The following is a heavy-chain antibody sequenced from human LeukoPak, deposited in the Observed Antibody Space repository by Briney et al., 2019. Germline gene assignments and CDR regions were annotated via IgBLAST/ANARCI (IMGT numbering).Heavy chain of an antibody. Sequence: GGSLRLSCAASGLSVRGNYMSWVRQAPGKGLEWVSVLYRDGSAFYADSVKGRFSISRDNSKSTVYLQMNSLRAEDTAVYYCARLGGHRDCINGVCYFCDNWGQGIPVTVSS. CDR2: LYRDGSA. J-gene: IGHJ4*02. CDR1: GLSVRGNY. CDR3: ARLGGHRDCINGVCYFCDN. V-gene: IGHV3-66*01. D-gene: IGHD2-8*01.